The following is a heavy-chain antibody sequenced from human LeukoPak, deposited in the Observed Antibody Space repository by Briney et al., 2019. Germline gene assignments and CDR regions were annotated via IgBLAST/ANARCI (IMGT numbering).Heavy chain of an antibody. CDR3: ARGSANDFWSGYRDEPFDY. CDR1: GGSFSGYY. D-gene: IGHD3-3*01. V-gene: IGHV4-34*01. J-gene: IGHJ4*02. CDR2: INHSGST. Sequence: SETLSLTCAVYGGSFSGYYWSWIRQPPGKGLEWIGEINHSGSTNYNPSLKSRVTISVDTSKKQFSLKLSSVTAADTAVYYCARGSANDFWSGYRDEPFDYWGQGTLVTVSS.